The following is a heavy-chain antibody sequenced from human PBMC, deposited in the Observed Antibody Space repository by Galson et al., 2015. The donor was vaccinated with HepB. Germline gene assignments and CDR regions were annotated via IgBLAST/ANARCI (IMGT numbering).Heavy chain of an antibody. V-gene: IGHV3-30*04. CDR2: VSHDGLYK. Sequence: SLRLSCAASGFIFNKYAMHWVRQAPGKGLEWVAFVSHDGLYKDSTDSVKGRFTVSMDTSKNTVYLQMSSLRPEDTAVYYCARSGASSVYYDYSYYTKFFDFWGQGTLVTVSS. CDR3: ARSGASSVYYDYSYYTKFFDF. J-gene: IGHJ4*02. D-gene: IGHD3-22*01. CDR1: GFIFNKYA.